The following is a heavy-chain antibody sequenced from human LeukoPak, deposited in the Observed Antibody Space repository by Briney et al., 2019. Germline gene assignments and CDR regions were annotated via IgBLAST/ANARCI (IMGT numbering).Heavy chain of an antibody. CDR1: GFTFSSYA. CDR3: AKEGVPYPLYFDY. D-gene: IGHD2-2*02. J-gene: IGHJ4*02. CDR2: ISGSGGST. Sequence: GGSLRLSCAASASGFTFSSYAMSWVRQAPGKGLEWVSAISGSGGSTYYADSVKGRFTISRDNSKNTLYLQMNSLRAEDTAVYYCAKEGVPYPLYFDYWGQGTLVTVSS. V-gene: IGHV3-23*01.